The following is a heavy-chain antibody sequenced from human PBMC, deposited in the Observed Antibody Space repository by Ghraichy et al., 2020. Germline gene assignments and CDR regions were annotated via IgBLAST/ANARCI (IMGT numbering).Heavy chain of an antibody. CDR1: GFTFSVYW. CDR3: TRDHGYDAD. Sequence: GGSLRLSCVASGFTFSVYWMSWVRQAPGKGLDWVANISPDGSVKYHVDSVKGRFTISRDNAKNSLYLQMNSLPAEDTAVYYCTRDHGYDADWGQGTLVTVSS. D-gene: IGHD3-16*01. J-gene: IGHJ4*02. V-gene: IGHV3-7*01. CDR2: ISPDGSVK.